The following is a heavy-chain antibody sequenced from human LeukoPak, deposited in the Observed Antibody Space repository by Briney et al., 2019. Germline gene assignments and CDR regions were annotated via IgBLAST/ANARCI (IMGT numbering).Heavy chain of an antibody. Sequence: GGSLRLSCAASGFTFSSYGMHWVRQAPGKGLEWVAFIRYDGSNKYYADSVKGRFTISRDNSKNTLYLQMNSLRAEDTAVYYCAKATGFWSGYGIDYWGQGTLVTVSS. CDR3: AKATGFWSGYGIDY. CDR1: GFTFSSYG. CDR2: IRYDGSNK. D-gene: IGHD3-3*01. J-gene: IGHJ4*02. V-gene: IGHV3-30*02.